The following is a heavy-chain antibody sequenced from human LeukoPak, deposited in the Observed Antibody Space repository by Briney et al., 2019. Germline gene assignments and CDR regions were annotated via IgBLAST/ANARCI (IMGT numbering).Heavy chain of an antibody. CDR3: AKEVGYGSPYFDY. CDR2: ISFDESSE. Sequence: GGSLRLSCAASGFTFSNYGMHWVRQAPGKGLEWVALISFDESSEYYADSVKGRFSISRDNSKNTLYLQMNSARVDDTAVYYCAKEVGYGSPYFDYWGQGTLVTVSS. J-gene: IGHJ4*02. V-gene: IGHV3-30*18. CDR1: GFTFSNYG. D-gene: IGHD5-12*01.